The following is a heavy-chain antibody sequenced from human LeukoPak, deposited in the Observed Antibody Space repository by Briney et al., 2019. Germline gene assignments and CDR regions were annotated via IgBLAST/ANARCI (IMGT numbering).Heavy chain of an antibody. CDR2: IYTSGST. D-gene: IGHD5-18*01. CDR3: ARFLWAPKINTAVVK. J-gene: IGHJ4*02. Sequence: SQTLSLTCTVSGGSISSGSYYWSWIRQPAGKGLEWIGRIYTSGSTNYNPSLKSRVTISVDTSKNQFSLKLSSVTAADTAVYYCARFLWAPKINTAVVKWGQGTLVTVSS. CDR1: GGSISSGSYY. V-gene: IGHV4-61*02.